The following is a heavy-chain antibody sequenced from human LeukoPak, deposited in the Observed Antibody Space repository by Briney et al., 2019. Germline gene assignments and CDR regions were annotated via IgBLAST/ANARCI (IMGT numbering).Heavy chain of an antibody. CDR1: GFISDDYA. J-gene: IGHJ4*02. D-gene: IGHD1-26*01. V-gene: IGHV3-9*02. CDR2: INWNSGNT. CDR3: AKGGSYGFDVTFDY. Sequence: GGSLRLSCAASGFISDDYAMYWVRQVPGKGLEWVSGINWNSGNTVYADSVKGRFIISRDNAKNSVYLQMNSLRAEDMALYYCAKGGSYGFDVTFDYWGQGTLVTVSS.